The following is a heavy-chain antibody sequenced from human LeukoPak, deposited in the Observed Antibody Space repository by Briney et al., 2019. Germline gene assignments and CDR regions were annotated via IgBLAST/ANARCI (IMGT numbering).Heavy chain of an antibody. CDR3: AKDRAPYCSSTSCYEGPVDY. CDR2: IRYDGSIK. CDR1: GFTFSSYG. J-gene: IGHJ4*02. V-gene: IGHV3-30*02. D-gene: IGHD2-2*01. Sequence: PGGSLRHSCAASGFTFSSYGMHWVRQGPSKGLEWVAVIRYDGSIKYYADSVKGRFTISRDNSKNTLYLQMNSLRAEDTAVYYCAKDRAPYCSSTSCYEGPVDYWGQGTLVTVSS.